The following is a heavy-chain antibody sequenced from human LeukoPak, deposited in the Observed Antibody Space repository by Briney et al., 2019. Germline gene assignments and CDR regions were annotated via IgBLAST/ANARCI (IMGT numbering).Heavy chain of an antibody. Sequence: SETLSLTCTVSGGSISSGGYYWSWIRQHPGKGLEWIGYIYYSGSTYYNPSLKSRVTISVDTSKNQFSLKLSSVTAADTAVYYCARSMTTSHYFNYWGQGTLVTVSS. D-gene: IGHD3-16*01. CDR2: IYYSGST. V-gene: IGHV4-31*03. J-gene: IGHJ4*02. CDR1: GGSISSGGYY. CDR3: ARSMTTSHYFNY.